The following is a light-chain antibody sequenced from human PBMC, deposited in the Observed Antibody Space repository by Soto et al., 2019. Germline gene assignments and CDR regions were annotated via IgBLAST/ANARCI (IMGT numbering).Light chain of an antibody. V-gene: IGKV1-39*01. CDR2: GAS. CDR3: QQSHSAWT. J-gene: IGKJ1*01. CDR1: QSISSF. Sequence: DIQMTQSPSSLSASVGDRVTLTCRASQSISSFLNWYQQKPGKAPKVLIYGASSLQTGVPSRFSGSGFGTDFTLTISSLQPEDSATYYCQQSHSAWTFGQGTKVEI.